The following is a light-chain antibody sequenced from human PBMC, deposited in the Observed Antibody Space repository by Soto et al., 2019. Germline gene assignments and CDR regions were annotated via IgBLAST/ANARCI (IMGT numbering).Light chain of an antibody. V-gene: IGLV2-23*02. CDR1: SSDIGNYDL. CDR2: EVS. CDR3: CSYATSTTF. Sequence: QSALTQPASVSGSPGQSITISCTGTSSDIGNYDLVSWYQQHPGKAPMLMIYEVSKRPSGVSNRFSGSKSGNTASLTISGLHAEDEADYYCCSYATSTTFFGGGTKLTVL. J-gene: IGLJ2*01.